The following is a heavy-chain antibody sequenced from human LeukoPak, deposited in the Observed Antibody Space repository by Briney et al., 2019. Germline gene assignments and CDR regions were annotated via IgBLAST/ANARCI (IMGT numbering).Heavy chain of an antibody. CDR1: GFTLSGNS. CDR2: LKSKTDGGTT. Sequence: PGGSLRLSCAASGFTLSGNSMNWLRQAPGKGLEWVGRLKSKTDGGTTEYAAPVKGRFTISRDDSKNTLYLQMNSLKTEDTAVYYCTTNGLAVAGSFDYSGQGTLVTVSS. J-gene: IGHJ4*02. CDR3: TTNGLAVAGSFDY. D-gene: IGHD6-19*01. V-gene: IGHV3-15*01.